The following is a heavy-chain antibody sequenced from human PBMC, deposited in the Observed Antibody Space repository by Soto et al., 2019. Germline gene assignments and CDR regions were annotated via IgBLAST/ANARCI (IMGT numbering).Heavy chain of an antibody. J-gene: IGHJ2*01. CDR1: GFTFSSYA. V-gene: IGHV3-23*01. Sequence: AGSLRLSCAASGFTFSSYAMSWVRQAPGKGLEWVSAISGSGGSTYYADSVKGRFTISRDNSKNTLYLQMNSLRAEDTAVYYCAKVLGADNRYFDLWGRGTLVTVSS. D-gene: IGHD3-3*01. CDR2: ISGSGGST. CDR3: AKVLGADNRYFDL.